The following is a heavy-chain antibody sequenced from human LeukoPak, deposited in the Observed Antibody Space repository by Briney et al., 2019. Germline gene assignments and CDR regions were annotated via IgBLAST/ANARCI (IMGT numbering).Heavy chain of an antibody. D-gene: IGHD6-13*01. J-gene: IGHJ6*04. CDR1: GGSISSSSYY. Sequence: LSLTCTVSGGSISSSSYYWGWIRQPPGKGLEWVSYISSSGSTIYYADSVKGRFTISRDNAKNSLYLQMNSLRAEDTAVYYCASRSSPGDVWGKGTTVTVSS. CDR3: ASRSSPGDV. CDR2: ISSSGSTI. V-gene: IGHV3-11*04.